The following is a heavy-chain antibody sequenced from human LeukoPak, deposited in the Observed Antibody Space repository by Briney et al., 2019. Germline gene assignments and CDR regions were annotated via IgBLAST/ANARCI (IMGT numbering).Heavy chain of an antibody. J-gene: IGHJ3*02. CDR3: ASPRALYCSSTSCQTANGAFDI. CDR1: GYTFTGYY. D-gene: IGHD2-2*01. V-gene: IGHV1-69*02. CDR2: IIPILGIA. Sequence: SVKVSCKASGYTFTGYYMHWVRQAPGQGLEWMGRIIPILGIANYAQKFQGRVTITADKSTSTAYMELSSLRYEDTAVYYCASPRALYCSSTSCQTANGAFDIWGQGTMVTVSS.